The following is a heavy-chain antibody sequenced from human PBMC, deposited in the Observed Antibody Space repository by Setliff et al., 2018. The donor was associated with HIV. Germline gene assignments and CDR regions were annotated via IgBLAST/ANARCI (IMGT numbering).Heavy chain of an antibody. CDR2: IYHSGST. Sequence: KPSETLSLTCAVSGGSISSGGYSWSWIRQPPGKGLEWIGYIYHSGSTYYNPSLKSRVTISVDRSKNQFSLKLSSVTAADTAVYYCARRSGWSEDYWGQGTLVTVSS. V-gene: IGHV4-30-2*01. D-gene: IGHD6-19*01. J-gene: IGHJ4*02. CDR3: ARRSGWSEDY. CDR1: GGSISSGGYS.